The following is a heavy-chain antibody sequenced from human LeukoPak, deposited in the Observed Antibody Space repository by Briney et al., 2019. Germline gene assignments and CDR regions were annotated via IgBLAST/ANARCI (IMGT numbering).Heavy chain of an antibody. CDR2: SSRGGGKN. V-gene: IGHV3-23*01. D-gene: IGHD1-1*01. CDR1: GFSFSDYA. Sequence: GGSLRLSCAASGFSFSDYAMSWVRQAPARGPEWVSSSRGGGKNFYADSVKGLFTLSRDDSKNTVYLHLNNLRVEDTAIYYCAKANWVSNADAVWWGQGTQVTVSS. CDR3: AKANWVSNADAVW. J-gene: IGHJ4*02.